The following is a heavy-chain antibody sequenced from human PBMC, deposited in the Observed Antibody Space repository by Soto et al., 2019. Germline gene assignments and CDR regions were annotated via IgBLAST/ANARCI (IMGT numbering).Heavy chain of an antibody. CDR2: ISSSSSYI. D-gene: IGHD3-3*01. CDR1: GFTFSSYS. Sequence: EVQLVESGGGLVKPGGSLRLSCAASGFTFSSYSMNWVRQAPGKGLEWVSSISSSSSYIYYADSVKGRFTISRDNAKNSLYLQMNSIRPEETAVHYCAREASFPVITIFGVVMIRGGDYYYGMDVWGQGTTVTVSS. V-gene: IGHV3-21*01. J-gene: IGHJ6*02. CDR3: AREASFPVITIFGVVMIRGGDYYYGMDV.